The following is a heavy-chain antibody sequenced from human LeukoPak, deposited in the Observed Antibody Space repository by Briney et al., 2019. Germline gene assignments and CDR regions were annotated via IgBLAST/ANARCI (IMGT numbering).Heavy chain of an antibody. D-gene: IGHD7-27*01. CDR1: GFTFSSHA. Sequence: GGSLRLSCAASGFTFSSHAMNWVRQAPGKGLEWLSAISGDGGSTHYADSVKGRFTISRDNSKNTLYVQMNSLRAEDTAVYYCANPTLGWGQGTLVTVSS. J-gene: IGHJ4*02. CDR3: ANPTLG. V-gene: IGHV3-23*01. CDR2: ISGDGGST.